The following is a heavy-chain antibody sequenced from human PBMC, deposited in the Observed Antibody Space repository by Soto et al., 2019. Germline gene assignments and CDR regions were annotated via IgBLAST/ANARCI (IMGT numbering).Heavy chain of an antibody. Sequence: SETLSLTCTVSGGSISSSSYYWGWIRQPPGKGLEWIGSIYYSGSTYYNPSLKSRVTISVDTSKNQFSLKLSSVTAADTAVYYCARDDCGGDCYDYWGQGTLVTVSS. CDR3: ARDDCGGDCYDY. D-gene: IGHD2-21*02. J-gene: IGHJ4*02. V-gene: IGHV4-39*02. CDR1: GGSISSSSYY. CDR2: IYYSGST.